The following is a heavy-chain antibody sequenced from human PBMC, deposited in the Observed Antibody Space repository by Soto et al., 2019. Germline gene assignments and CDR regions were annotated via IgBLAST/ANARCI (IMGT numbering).Heavy chain of an antibody. J-gene: IGHJ4*02. Sequence: SQTLPLTCAIYGDSVSSSRVVWNWIRQSPSRGLEWLGRTYYRSQWHYEYAVFVQSRISIDPDTSKNQFSLQLDSVSPEDSAVDYCVRRGGIRWFGYWGQGTLVTVSS. CDR3: VRRGGIRWFGY. V-gene: IGHV6-1*01. CDR2: TYYRSQWHY. CDR1: GDSVSSSRVV. D-gene: IGHD2-15*01.